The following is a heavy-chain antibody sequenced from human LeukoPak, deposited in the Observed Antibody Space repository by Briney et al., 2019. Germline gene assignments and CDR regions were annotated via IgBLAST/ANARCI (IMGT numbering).Heavy chain of an antibody. CDR2: INPNSGGT. J-gene: IGHJ3*02. CDR3: ARVAAAGTSAFDI. CDR1: GYTFTGYY. Sequence: ASVKVSCKASGYTFTGYYMPWVRQAPGQGLEWMGWINPNSGGTNYAQKFQGWVTMTRDTSISTAYMELSRLRSDDTAVYYCARVAAAGTSAFDIWGQGTMVTVSS. D-gene: IGHD6-13*01. V-gene: IGHV1-2*04.